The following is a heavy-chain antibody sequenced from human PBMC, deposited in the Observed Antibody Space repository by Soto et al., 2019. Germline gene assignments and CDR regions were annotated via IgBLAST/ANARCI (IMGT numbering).Heavy chain of an antibody. CDR2: ISGSDGDT. CDR1: GFTFTSYG. J-gene: IGHJ4*02. D-gene: IGHD2-15*01. V-gene: IGHV3-23*01. CDR3: AKQAPIAVVVPDLDY. Sequence: PGGSLRLSCAASGFTFTSYGMGWVRQAPGKGLEWVSAISGSDGDTYYSDSVRGRFTVSRDNSKNTLYLQMNSLTAEDTAVYYCAKQAPIAVVVPDLDYWGQGTLVT.